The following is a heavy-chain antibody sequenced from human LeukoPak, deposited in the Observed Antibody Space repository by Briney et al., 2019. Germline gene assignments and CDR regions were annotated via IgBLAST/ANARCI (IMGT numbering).Heavy chain of an antibody. D-gene: IGHD3-16*01. CDR3: ARGQGALGY. Sequence: PSETLSLTCAVYGGSFSGYYWSWIRQPPGKGLEWIGEINQSGSTNYNPSLESRVTISVDTSKNQFSLKLSSVTAADTAVYYCARGQGALGYWGQGTLVTVSS. CDR1: GGSFSGYY. V-gene: IGHV4-34*01. J-gene: IGHJ4*02. CDR2: INQSGST.